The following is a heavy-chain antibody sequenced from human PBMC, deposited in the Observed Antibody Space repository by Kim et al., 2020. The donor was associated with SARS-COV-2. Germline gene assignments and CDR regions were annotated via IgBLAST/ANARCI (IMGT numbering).Heavy chain of an antibody. J-gene: IGHJ4*02. CDR3: ARYMGVSGADY. D-gene: IGHD3-10*01. CDR1: GFTFSGHW. CDR2: ITPDGSGS. V-gene: IGHV3-74*01. Sequence: GGSLRLSCAASGFTFSGHWMHWVRQAPGKGLVWVSRITPDGSGSDYADSVRGRFTISRDNAKNTVYLQMNSLRAEDTAVYYCARYMGVSGADYWGQGALVTVSS.